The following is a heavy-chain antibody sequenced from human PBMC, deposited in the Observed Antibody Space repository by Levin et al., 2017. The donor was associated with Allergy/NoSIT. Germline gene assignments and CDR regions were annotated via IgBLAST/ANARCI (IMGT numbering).Heavy chain of an antibody. CDR2: ISYDGSNK. D-gene: IGHD6-13*01. V-gene: IGHV3-30*04. Sequence: GGSLRLSCAASGFTFSSYAMHWVRQAPGKGLEWVAVISYDGSNKYYADSVKGRFTISRDNSKNTLYLQMNSLRAEDTAVYYCAKDPYSSSWYIFDYWGQGTLVTVSS. CDR3: AKDPYSSSWYIFDY. CDR1: GFTFSSYA. J-gene: IGHJ4*02.